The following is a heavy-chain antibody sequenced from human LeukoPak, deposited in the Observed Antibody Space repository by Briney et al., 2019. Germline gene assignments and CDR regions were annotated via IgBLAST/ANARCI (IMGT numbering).Heavy chain of an antibody. J-gene: IGHJ4*02. CDR1: GYTFTGYY. Sequence: ASVKVSCKASGYTFTGYYMHWVRQAPGQGLEWMGWINPNSGGTYYAQKFQGRVTMTRDTSISTAYMELGRLRSDDTAMYYCASPRGSGSYYNDFDYWGQGTLVTVSS. CDR2: INPNSGGT. CDR3: ASPRGSGSYYNDFDY. V-gene: IGHV1-2*02. D-gene: IGHD3-10*01.